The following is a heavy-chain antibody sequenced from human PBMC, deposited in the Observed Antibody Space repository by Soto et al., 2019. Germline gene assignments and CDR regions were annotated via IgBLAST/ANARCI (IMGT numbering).Heavy chain of an antibody. Sequence: SETLSLTCTVSGGSISIDGYYWSWIRQPPGKGLEWIGYIYYSGSTNYNPSLKSRVTISVDTSKNQFSLKLSSVTAADTAVYYCARGNQLVPFDYWGQGTLVTVSS. CDR1: GGSISIDGYY. CDR2: IYYSGST. D-gene: IGHD2-2*01. V-gene: IGHV4-61*08. CDR3: ARGNQLVPFDY. J-gene: IGHJ4*02.